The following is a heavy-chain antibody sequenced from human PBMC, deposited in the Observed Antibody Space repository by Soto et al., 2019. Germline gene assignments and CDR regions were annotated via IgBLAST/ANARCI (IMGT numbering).Heavy chain of an antibody. CDR1: GGSISSSSYY. J-gene: IGHJ6*02. CDR2: IYYSGST. CDR3: ARPSGDYSHG. D-gene: IGHD4-17*01. Sequence: PSETLSLTCTVSGGSISSSSYYWGWIRQPPGKGLEWIGSIYYSGSTYYNPSLKSRVTISVDTSKNQFSLKLSSVTAADTAVYYCARPSGDYSHGWGQGPTVTVSS. V-gene: IGHV4-39*01.